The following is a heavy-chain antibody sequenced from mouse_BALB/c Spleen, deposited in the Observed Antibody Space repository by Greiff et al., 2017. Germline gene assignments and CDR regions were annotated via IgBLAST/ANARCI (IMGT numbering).Heavy chain of an antibody. V-gene: IGHV1-5*01. CDR2: IYPGNSDT. D-gene: IGHD2-3*01. CDR3: TSDGYYDAHWYFDD. J-gene: IGHJ1*01. CDR1: GYTFTSYW. Sequence: EVQLQQSGTVLARPGASVKMSCKASGYTFTSYWMHWVKQRPGQGLEWIGAIYPGNSDTSYNQKFKGKAKLTAVTSTSTAYMELSSLTNEDSAVYYCTSDGYYDAHWYFDDWGAGTTVTVSS.